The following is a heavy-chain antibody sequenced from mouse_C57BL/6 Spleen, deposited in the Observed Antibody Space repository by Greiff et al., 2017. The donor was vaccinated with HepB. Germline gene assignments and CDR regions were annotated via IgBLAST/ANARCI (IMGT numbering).Heavy chain of an antibody. V-gene: IGHV1-82*01. J-gene: IGHJ4*01. CDR2: IYPGDGDT. CDR1: GYAFSSSW. CDR3: ARRGAYYSNYYAMDY. Sequence: VKLQESGPELVKPGASVKISCKASGYAFSSSWMNWVKQRPGKGLEWIGRIYPGDGDTNYNGKFKGKATLTADKSSSTAYMQLSSLTSEDSAVYVCARRGAYYSNYYAMDYWGQGTSVTVSS. D-gene: IGHD2-5*01.